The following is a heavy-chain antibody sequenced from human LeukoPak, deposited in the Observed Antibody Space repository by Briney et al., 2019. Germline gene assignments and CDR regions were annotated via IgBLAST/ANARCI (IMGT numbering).Heavy chain of an antibody. J-gene: IGHJ4*02. CDR2: ISSNGGST. V-gene: IGHV3-64*01. CDR1: GFTFSSYA. CDR3: AWDYYDGSGYYPSPLDY. Sequence: PGGSLRLSCAASGFTFSSYAMHWVRQAPGKGLEYVSAISSNGGSTYYANSVKGRFTISRDNSKNTLYLQMGSLRAEDMAVYYCAWDYYDGSGYYPSPLDYWGQGTLVTVSS. D-gene: IGHD3-22*01.